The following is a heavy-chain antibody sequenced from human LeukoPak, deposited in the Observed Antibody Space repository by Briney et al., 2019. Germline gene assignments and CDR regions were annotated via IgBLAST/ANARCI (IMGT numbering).Heavy chain of an antibody. CDR3: ASDYGGSSPLDY. V-gene: IGHV3-48*03. Sequence: PGGSLRLSCAASGFTFSSYEMHWVRQAPGKGLEWVSYISSSDSTIYYADSVKGRFTISRDNAKNSLYLQMNSLRAEDTAVYYCASDYGGSSPLDYWGQGTLVTVSS. D-gene: IGHD4-23*01. CDR1: GFTFSSYE. CDR2: ISSSDSTI. J-gene: IGHJ4*02.